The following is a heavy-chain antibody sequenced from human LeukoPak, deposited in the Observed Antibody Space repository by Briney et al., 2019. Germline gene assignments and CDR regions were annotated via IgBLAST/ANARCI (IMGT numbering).Heavy chain of an antibody. CDR3: ARAQVENWNCDY. V-gene: IGHV1-69*13. CDR2: IIPIFGTA. D-gene: IGHD1-1*01. CDR1: GGTFSSYA. Sequence: SVKVSCKASGGTFSSYAIGWVRQAPGQGLEWMGGIIPIFGTANYAQKFQGRVTITADESTSTAYMELSSLRSEDTAVYYCARAQVENWNCDYWGQGTLVTVSS. J-gene: IGHJ4*02.